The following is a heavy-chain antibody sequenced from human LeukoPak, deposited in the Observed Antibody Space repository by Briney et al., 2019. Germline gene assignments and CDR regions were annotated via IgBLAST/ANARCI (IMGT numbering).Heavy chain of an antibody. CDR2: INHSGST. V-gene: IGHV4-34*01. J-gene: IGHJ4*02. D-gene: IGHD3-22*01. CDR1: GGSFSGYY. Sequence: PSETLSLTCAVYGGSFSGYYWSWIRQPPGKGLEWIGEINHSGSTNYNPSLKSRVTISVDTSKNQFSLKLSSVTAADTAVYYCARPYDSSGYSFDYWGQGTLVTVSS. CDR3: ARPYDSSGYSFDY.